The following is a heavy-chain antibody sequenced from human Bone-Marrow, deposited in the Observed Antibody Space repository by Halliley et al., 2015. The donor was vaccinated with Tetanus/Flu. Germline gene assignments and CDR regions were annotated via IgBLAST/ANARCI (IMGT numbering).Heavy chain of an antibody. CDR3: ARRLGSGVPCTPFRIGSGGGCYFDN. Sequence: TLSLTCTVPGDSISSDSFYWAWIRQSPVKGLEWIGTMFNGGRTYSNPSLKNRVTISADTSRNHFSLRLTYVTSADSGVYYCARRLGSGVPCTPFRIGSGGGCYFDNWGQGTLVTVSS. CDR2: MFNGGRT. D-gene: IGHD2-15*01. V-gene: IGHV4-39*02. J-gene: IGHJ4*02. CDR1: GDSISSDSFY.